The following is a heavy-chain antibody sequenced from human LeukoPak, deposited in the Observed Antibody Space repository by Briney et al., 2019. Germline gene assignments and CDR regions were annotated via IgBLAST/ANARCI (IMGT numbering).Heavy chain of an antibody. CDR2: ISGSGGST. D-gene: IGHD6-13*01. Sequence: GGSLRLSCAASGFTFSSYSMNWVRQAPGKGLEWVSAISGSGGSTYYADSVKGRFTISRDNSKNTLYLQMNSLRAEDTAVYYCGKDGLWLSSSWYGYYFDYWGQGTLVTVSS. CDR3: GKDGLWLSSSWYGYYFDY. J-gene: IGHJ4*02. V-gene: IGHV3-23*01. CDR1: GFTFSSYS.